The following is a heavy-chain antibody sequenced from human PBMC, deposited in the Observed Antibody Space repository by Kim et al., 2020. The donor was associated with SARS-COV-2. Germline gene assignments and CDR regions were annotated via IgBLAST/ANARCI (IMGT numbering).Heavy chain of an antibody. J-gene: IGHJ6*02. D-gene: IGHD3-10*01. Sequence: GGSLRLSCAASGLTFSSYGMHWVRQAPGKGLEWVSLISYDGSKEYYGDSVKGRFTISRDNSKNTLYLQMNSLKTEDTAVYHCVKGSMIRGVVPSEHYYDMDVWGQGTTVTVSS. CDR3: VKGSMIRGVVPSEHYYDMDV. V-gene: IGHV3-30*18. CDR1: GLTFSSYG. CDR2: ISYDGSKE.